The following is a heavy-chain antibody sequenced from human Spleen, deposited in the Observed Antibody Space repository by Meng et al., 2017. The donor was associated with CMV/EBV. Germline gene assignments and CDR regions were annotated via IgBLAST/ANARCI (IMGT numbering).Heavy chain of an antibody. CDR3: AKGSATGYCSSSSCYRTEYFLH. J-gene: IGHJ1*01. D-gene: IGHD2-15*01. V-gene: IGHV1-18*01. CDR2: ISGYNGNT. Sequence: YGINWVRPAPGQGLEWMGWISGYNGNTNYAQKLQGRVTLTTDTSTSTAYMELRSLTSDDTAVYFCAKGSATGYCSSSSCYRTEYFLHWGQGTLVTVSS. CDR1: YG.